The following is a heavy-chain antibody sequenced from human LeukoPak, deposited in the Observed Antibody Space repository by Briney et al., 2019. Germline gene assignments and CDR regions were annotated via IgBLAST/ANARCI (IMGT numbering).Heavy chain of an antibody. CDR1: GFTFSSYA. Sequence: PGGSLRLSCAASGFTFSSYAMSWVRQAPGKGLEWVSAISGSGSSTYYADSLKGRFTISRDNARNSVYLQMNSLRAEDTAVYYCARGFLGIAARKSWFDPWGQGTLVTVSS. J-gene: IGHJ5*02. D-gene: IGHD6-6*01. CDR3: ARGFLGIAARKSWFDP. CDR2: ISGSGSST. V-gene: IGHV3-23*01.